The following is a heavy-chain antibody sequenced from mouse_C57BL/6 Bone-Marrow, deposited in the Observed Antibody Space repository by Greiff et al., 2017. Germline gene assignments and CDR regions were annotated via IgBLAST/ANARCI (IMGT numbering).Heavy chain of an antibody. CDR1: GFTFSSYA. Sequence: EVKLVASGGGLVKPGGSLKLSCAASGFTFSSYAMSWVRQTPEKRLEWVATISDGGSYTYYPDNVKGRFTISRDNAKNNLYLQMSHLKSEDTAMYYCARDRLGGFAYWGQGTLVTVSA. J-gene: IGHJ3*01. CDR3: ARDRLGGFAY. V-gene: IGHV5-4*01. CDR2: ISDGGSYT.